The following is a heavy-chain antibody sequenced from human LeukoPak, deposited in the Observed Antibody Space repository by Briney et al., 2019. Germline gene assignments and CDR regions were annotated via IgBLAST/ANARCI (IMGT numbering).Heavy chain of an antibody. Sequence: GGSLRLSCAASGFTFSNFAMTWVRLAPGRGLEWVSTLSGSGDSTHFADSVKGRFTTSRDNSKNTLYLQMNRLRVEDTALYYCAKGSVDTSYIDYWGQGTLVTVSS. CDR3: AKGSVDTSYIDY. D-gene: IGHD3-10*01. J-gene: IGHJ4*02. CDR2: LSGSGDST. CDR1: GFTFSNFA. V-gene: IGHV3-23*01.